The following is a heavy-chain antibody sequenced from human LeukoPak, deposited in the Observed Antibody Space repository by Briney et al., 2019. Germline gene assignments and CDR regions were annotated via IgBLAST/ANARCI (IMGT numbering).Heavy chain of an antibody. D-gene: IGHD2-2*01. J-gene: IGHJ4*02. V-gene: IGHV1-69*13. CDR2: IIPIFGTA. CDR1: GYTLTELS. CDR3: ARELTQP. Sequence: SVKVSCKVSGYTLTELSMHWVRQAPGQGLEWMGGIIPIFGTANYAQKFQGRVTITADESTSTAYMELSSLRSEDTAVYYCARELTQPWGQGTLVTVSS.